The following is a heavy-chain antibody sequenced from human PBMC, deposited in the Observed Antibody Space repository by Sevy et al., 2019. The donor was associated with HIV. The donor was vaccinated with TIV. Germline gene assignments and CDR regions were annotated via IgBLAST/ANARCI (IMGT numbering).Heavy chain of an antibody. V-gene: IGHV1-24*01. D-gene: IGHD3-22*01. CDR1: GYTLTELS. CDR2: FDPEDGET. Sequence: ASVKVSCKVSGYTLTELSMHWVRQAPGKGLEWMGGFDPEDGETIYAQKFQGRVTMTEDTSTDTAYMELSSLRSEDTAVYYCATAPYYYDSSGYKHFDYWGQGTLVTVSS. CDR3: ATAPYYYDSSGYKHFDY. J-gene: IGHJ4*02.